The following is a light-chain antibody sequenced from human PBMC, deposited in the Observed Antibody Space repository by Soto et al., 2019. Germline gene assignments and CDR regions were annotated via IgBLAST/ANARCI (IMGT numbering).Light chain of an antibody. CDR2: DTN. CDR1: SSNIGLND. J-gene: IGLJ2*01. Sequence: QSVLTQPPSASGTPGQTVTISCSGSSSNIGLNDVHWYRQLSGTAPQLLIYDTNQQATGVPDRFSGSRSGTSASLAIHGLQSEDEAEYHCAAWDDSLNGPVFGGGTKLTVL. CDR3: AAWDDSLNGPV. V-gene: IGLV1-44*01.